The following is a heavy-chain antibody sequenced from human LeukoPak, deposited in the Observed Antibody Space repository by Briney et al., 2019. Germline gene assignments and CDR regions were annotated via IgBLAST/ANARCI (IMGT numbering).Heavy chain of an antibody. CDR3: ARGLAKFDP. CDR1: GGSFSGNY. Sequence: SETLSLTCAVYGGSFSGNYWSWIRQPPGKGLEWIGEINHSGSTNYNPSLKSRVTISVDTSKNQFSLKLSSVTAADTAVYYCARGLAKFDPWGQGTLVTVSS. J-gene: IGHJ5*02. V-gene: IGHV4-34*01. CDR2: INHSGST.